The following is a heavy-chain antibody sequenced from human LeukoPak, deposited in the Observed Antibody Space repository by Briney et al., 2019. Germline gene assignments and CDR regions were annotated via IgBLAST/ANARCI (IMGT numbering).Heavy chain of an antibody. CDR1: GYRFTGYF. V-gene: IGHV1-2*02. D-gene: IGHD3-10*01. J-gene: IGHJ5*02. CDR3: ARDQMSSSGRGIRFDWLDP. CDR2: INPNSGGT. Sequence: ASVKVSCTASGYRFTGYFIHWVRQAPGQGLEWMGWINPNSGGTKSAQKFQGRVTITRDTSTSTIYMDLSTLTSDDTAIYYCARDQMSSSGRGIRFDWLDPWGQGTLVTVSS.